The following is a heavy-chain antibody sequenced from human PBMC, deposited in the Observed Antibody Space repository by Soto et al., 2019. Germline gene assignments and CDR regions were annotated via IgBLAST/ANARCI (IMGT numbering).Heavy chain of an antibody. CDR2: IYYSGNT. V-gene: IGHV4-61*08. J-gene: IGHJ5*02. Sequence: PSETLSLTCTVSAGSVSSGDYYWSWIRQPPGKGLEWIGYIYYSGNTNYNASRKSRVIISVDTSKNLCSLKLTSVTAADTAVYYCARIPVDTAMLYWISPWSQGTLVTGSS. CDR3: ARIPVDTAMLYWISP. D-gene: IGHD5-18*01. CDR1: AGSVSSGDYY.